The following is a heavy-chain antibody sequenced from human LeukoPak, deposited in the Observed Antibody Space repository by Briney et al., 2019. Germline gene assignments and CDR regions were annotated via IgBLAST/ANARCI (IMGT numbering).Heavy chain of an antibody. D-gene: IGHD5-12*01. CDR2: IYTSGST. Sequence: SETLSLTCTVSGGSISSYYWSWIRQPAGNGLEWIGRIYTSGSTNYNPSLKSRVTMSVDTSKNQFSLKLSPVTAADTAVYYCAVTGMATILSFFDYWGQGILVTVSS. V-gene: IGHV4-4*07. J-gene: IGHJ4*02. CDR1: GGSISSYY. CDR3: AVTGMATILSFFDY.